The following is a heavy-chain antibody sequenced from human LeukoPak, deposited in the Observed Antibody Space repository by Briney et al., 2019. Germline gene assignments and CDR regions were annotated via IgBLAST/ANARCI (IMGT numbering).Heavy chain of an antibody. CDR2: ISGNGGST. J-gene: IGHJ4*02. CDR1: RFTFNNYA. D-gene: IGHD2-2*01. CDR3: AKADCSASSCQTQDY. Sequence: PGGSLRLSCAASRFTFNNYAMSWVRQAPGKGLEWVSTISGNGGSTYYSDSVKGRFTMSRDNSKNTLFLQMNSLRAEDTAVYYCAKADCSASSCQTQDYWGQGTLVTVSS. V-gene: IGHV3-23*01.